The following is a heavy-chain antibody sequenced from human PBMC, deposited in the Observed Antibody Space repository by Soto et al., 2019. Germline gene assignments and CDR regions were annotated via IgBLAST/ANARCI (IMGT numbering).Heavy chain of an antibody. CDR1: GYTFTSYG. V-gene: IGHV1-18*01. CDR2: ISAYNGNT. Sequence: QVQLVQSGAEVKKPGASVKVSCKASGYTFTSYGISWVRQAPGQGLEWMGWISAYNGNTNYAQKLQGRVTMTTDTSTSTAYMELRSLRSDDTAVYYCARDPNDLIVVVVAARGVDAFDIWGQGTMVTVSS. D-gene: IGHD2-15*01. J-gene: IGHJ3*02. CDR3: ARDPNDLIVVVVAARGVDAFDI.